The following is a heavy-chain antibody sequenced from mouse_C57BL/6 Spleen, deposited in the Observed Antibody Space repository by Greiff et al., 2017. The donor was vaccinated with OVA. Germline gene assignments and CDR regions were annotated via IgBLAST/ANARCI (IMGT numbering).Heavy chain of an antibody. CDR1: GYAFSSSW. Sequence: VQLQESGPELVKPGASVKISCKASGYAFSSSWMNWVKQRPGKGLEWIGRIYPGDGDTNYNGKFKGKATLTADKSSSTAYMQLSSLTSEDSAVYFCAAGAAQATSAWFAYWGQGTLVTVSA. J-gene: IGHJ3*01. CDR2: IYPGDGDT. D-gene: IGHD3-2*02. V-gene: IGHV1-82*01. CDR3: AAGAAQATSAWFAY.